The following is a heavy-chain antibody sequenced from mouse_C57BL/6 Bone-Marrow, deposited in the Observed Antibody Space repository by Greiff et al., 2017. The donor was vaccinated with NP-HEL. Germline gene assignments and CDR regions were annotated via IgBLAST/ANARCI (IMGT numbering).Heavy chain of an antibody. J-gene: IGHJ3*01. D-gene: IGHD2-4*01. V-gene: IGHV2-2*01. CDR1: GFSLTSYG. Sequence: VKLMESGPGLVQPSQSLSITCTVSGFSLTSYGVHWVRQSPGKGLEWLGVIWSGGSTDYTAAFISRLSISKDNSKSQVCFKMNSLQADDTARYYCARNPYDYDGGFAYWGQGTLVTVSA. CDR2: IWSGGST. CDR3: ARNPYDYDGGFAY.